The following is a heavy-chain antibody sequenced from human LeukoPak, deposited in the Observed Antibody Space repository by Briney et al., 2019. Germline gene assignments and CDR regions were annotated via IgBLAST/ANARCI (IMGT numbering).Heavy chain of an antibody. Sequence: SETLSLTCTVSGGSISSSSYYWGWIRQPPGKGLEWIGSIYYSGSTYYNPPLKSRVTISVDTSKNQFSLKLSSVTAADTAVYYCARGLAAAGPSDYWGQGTLVTVSS. CDR3: ARGLAAAGPSDY. V-gene: IGHV4-39*07. J-gene: IGHJ4*02. D-gene: IGHD6-13*01. CDR1: GGSISSSSYY. CDR2: IYYSGST.